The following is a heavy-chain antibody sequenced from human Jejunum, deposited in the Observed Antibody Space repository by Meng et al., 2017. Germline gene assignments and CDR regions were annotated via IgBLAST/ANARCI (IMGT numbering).Heavy chain of an antibody. CDR3: ARSLGVVRFLEWSRDNYYFDY. J-gene: IGHJ4*02. CDR1: GGSISSYY. CDR2: IYYSGST. Sequence: GSLRLSCTVSGGSISSYYWSWIRQPPGKGLEWIGYIYYSGSTNYNPSLKSRVTISVDTSKNQFSLKLTSVTAADTAVYYCARSLGVVRFLEWSRDNYYFDYWGQGTLVTVSS. D-gene: IGHD3-3*01. V-gene: IGHV4-59*01.